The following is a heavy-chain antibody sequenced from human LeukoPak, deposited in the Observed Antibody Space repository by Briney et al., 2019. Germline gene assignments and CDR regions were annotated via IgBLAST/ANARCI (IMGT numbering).Heavy chain of an antibody. D-gene: IGHD3-10*01. V-gene: IGHV3-48*03. CDR1: GFTFSSYE. Sequence: GGSLRLSCAASGFTFSSYEMNWVRQAPGKGLEWVSYISSSGSTIYYADSVKGRFTISRDNAKNSLYLQMNSLRAEDTAVYYCARVRGYGSGSYYNGADYWGQGTLVTVSS. CDR2: ISSSGSTI. J-gene: IGHJ4*02. CDR3: ARVRGYGSGSYYNGADY.